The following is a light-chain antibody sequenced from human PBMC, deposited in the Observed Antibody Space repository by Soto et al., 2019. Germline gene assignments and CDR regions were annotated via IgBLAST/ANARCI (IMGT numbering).Light chain of an antibody. CDR1: SSDVGGYNY. CDR2: EVS. CDR3: NSYGSTSTRYV. V-gene: IGLV2-14*01. Sequence: QSVLTQPASVSGSPGQSITISCTGTSSDVGGYNYVSWYQQHPGKAPKLMIYEVSNRPSGVSNRFSGSKSGNTASLTISGLQAEEEADYFCNSYGSTSTRYVFGTGTKLTVL. J-gene: IGLJ1*01.